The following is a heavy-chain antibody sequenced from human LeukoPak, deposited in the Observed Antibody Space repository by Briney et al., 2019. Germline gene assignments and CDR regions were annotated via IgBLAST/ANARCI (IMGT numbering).Heavy chain of an antibody. V-gene: IGHV1-2*02. J-gene: IGHJ4*02. CDR2: INPNSGGT. Sequence: ASVKVSFKASGYTFTGYYMHWVRQAPGQGLEWMGWINPNSGGTNYAQKFQGRVTMTRDTSSSTAYMELSRLRSDDTAVYYCARSGGGVVPAAIDYWGQGTLVTVSS. D-gene: IGHD2-2*01. CDR3: ARSGGGVVPAAIDY. CDR1: GYTFTGYY.